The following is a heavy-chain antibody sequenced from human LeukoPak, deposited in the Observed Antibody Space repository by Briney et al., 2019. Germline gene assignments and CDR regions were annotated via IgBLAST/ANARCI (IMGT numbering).Heavy chain of an antibody. Sequence: PGGSLRLSCAASRFTFSDYYMDWVRQAPGEGLEWVSTISGGGGSTYYAGSVKGRFTISRDNSKNTLSLQMNTLRAEDTAVYYCNYYGSGTPLYFDYWGQGTLVTVSS. CDR1: RFTFSDYY. CDR3: NYYGSGTPLYFDY. J-gene: IGHJ4*02. D-gene: IGHD3-10*01. CDR2: ISGGGGST. V-gene: IGHV3-23*01.